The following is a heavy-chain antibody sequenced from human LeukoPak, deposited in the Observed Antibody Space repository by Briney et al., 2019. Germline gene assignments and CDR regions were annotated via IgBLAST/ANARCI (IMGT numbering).Heavy chain of an antibody. CDR1: GYTFTSYG. CDR3: ARDPITIFGVVIIGAIDY. D-gene: IGHD3-3*01. J-gene: IGHJ4*02. V-gene: IGHV1-18*01. Sequence: GASVKVSCKASGYTFTSYGISWVRQAPGQGLEWMGWISAYNGNTNYAQKLQGRVTMTTDTSTSTAYMELRSLRSDDTAVYYCARDPITIFGVVIIGAIDYWGQGTLVTVSS. CDR2: ISAYNGNT.